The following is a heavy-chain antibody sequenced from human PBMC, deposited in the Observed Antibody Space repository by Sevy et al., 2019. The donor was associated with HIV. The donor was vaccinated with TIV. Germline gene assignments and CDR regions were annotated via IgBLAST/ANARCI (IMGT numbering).Heavy chain of an antibody. CDR2: INSVGSTT. CDR3: ARDLYSGSVPADY. J-gene: IGHJ4*02. CDR1: GFTFSNYW. D-gene: IGHD1-26*01. V-gene: IGHV3-74*01. Sequence: GGSLRLSCAASGFTFSNYWMNWVRQVPGKGLVWLTGINSVGSTTRYADSVKGRFTISRDNAKNMLYLQMNSLRAEDTAVYYCARDLYSGSVPADYWGQGTLVTVSS.